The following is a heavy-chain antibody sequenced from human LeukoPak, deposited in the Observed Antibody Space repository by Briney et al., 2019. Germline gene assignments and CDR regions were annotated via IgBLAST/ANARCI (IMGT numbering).Heavy chain of an antibody. Sequence: SETLSLTCPVSGGSISSSSYYWGWIRQPPGKGLEWIGSIYYSGSTYYTPSLKSRVTISVDTSKNQFSLKLSSVTAADTAVYYCARLGASAFDYRGQGTLVTVSS. J-gene: IGHJ4*02. D-gene: IGHD6-6*01. CDR2: IYYSGST. CDR3: ARLGASAFDY. V-gene: IGHV4-39*01. CDR1: GGSISSSSYY.